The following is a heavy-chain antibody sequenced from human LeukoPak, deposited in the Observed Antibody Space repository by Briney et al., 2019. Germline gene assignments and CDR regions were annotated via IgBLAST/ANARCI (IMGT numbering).Heavy chain of an antibody. CDR3: ARDRAPYCTNGVCPPREIDY. J-gene: IGHJ4*02. V-gene: IGHV3-48*03. Sequence: AGGSLRLSCAASGFTFSSYEMNWVRQAPGKGLEWVSYISSSGSTIFYADSVKGRFTISRDNAKNSLYLQMNSLRAEDTAVYYCARDRAPYCTNGVCPPREIDYWGQGTLVTVSS. CDR2: ISSSGSTI. D-gene: IGHD2-8*01. CDR1: GFTFSSYE.